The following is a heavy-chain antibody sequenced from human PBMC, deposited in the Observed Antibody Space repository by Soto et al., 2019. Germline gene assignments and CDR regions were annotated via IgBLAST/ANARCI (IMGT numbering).Heavy chain of an antibody. Sequence: QLQLQESGPGLVKPSETLSLTCTVSGGSISSSSYYWGWIRQPPGKGLEWIGSIYYSGSTYYNPSLKSRVTLSVDTSKNQFSLKLSSVTAADTAVYYCARNRVRGGSCYDYWGQGTLVTVSS. V-gene: IGHV4-39*01. CDR2: IYYSGST. D-gene: IGHD2-15*01. CDR3: ARNRVRGGSCYDY. J-gene: IGHJ4*02. CDR1: GGSISSSSYY.